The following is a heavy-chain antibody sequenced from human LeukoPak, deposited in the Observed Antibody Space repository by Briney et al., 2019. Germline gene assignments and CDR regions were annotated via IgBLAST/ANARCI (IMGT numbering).Heavy chain of an antibody. CDR1: GFTVSNNY. J-gene: IGHJ6*03. V-gene: IGHV3-53*01. Sequence: GGSLRLSCAASGFTVSNNYMNWVRQAPGKGLEWVSGIYSGATTYYADSVKGRFTISRDNSKNTLSLQMNSLRAEDTAVYYCARELRIVDTTMLNYYYYYMDVWGKGTTVTVSS. CDR2: IYSGATT. CDR3: ARELRIVDTTMLNYYYYYMDV. D-gene: IGHD5-18*01.